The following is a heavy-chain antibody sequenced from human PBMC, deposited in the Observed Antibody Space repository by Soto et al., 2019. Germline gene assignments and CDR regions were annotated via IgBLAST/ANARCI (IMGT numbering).Heavy chain of an antibody. CDR3: ARVRGYSYGYSFDY. CDR1: GGTFSSYA. V-gene: IGHV1-69*01. J-gene: IGHJ4*02. D-gene: IGHD5-18*01. Sequence: QVQLVQSGDEVKKPGSSLKVSCKASGGTFSSYAISSLRQAPGQGPEWMGGIIPISGTANYAQKFQGRVTITADESTSTAYLELSSLRSEDTAVYYWARVRGYSYGYSFDYWGQGTLVTVSS. CDR2: IIPISGTA.